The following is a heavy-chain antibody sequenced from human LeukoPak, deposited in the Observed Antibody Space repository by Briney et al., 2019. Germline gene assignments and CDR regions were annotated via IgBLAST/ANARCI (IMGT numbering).Heavy chain of an antibody. Sequence: GGSLRLSCAASGFTFSSYSMNWVRQAPGKGLEWVSYISSSSSTIYYADSVKGRFTISRDNAKNSLYLQMNSLRAEDTAVYYCARVTGWRGFDYWGQGTLVTVSS. D-gene: IGHD3-3*01. CDR1: GFTFSSYS. CDR3: ARVTGWRGFDY. V-gene: IGHV3-48*01. CDR2: ISSSSSTI. J-gene: IGHJ4*02.